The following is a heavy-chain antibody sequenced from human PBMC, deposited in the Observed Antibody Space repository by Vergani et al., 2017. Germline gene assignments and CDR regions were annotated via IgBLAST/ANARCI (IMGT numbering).Heavy chain of an antibody. CDR1: GFTVSSNY. D-gene: IGHD3-10*01. Sequence: EVQLVETGGGLIQPGGSLRLSCAASGFTVSSNYMSWVRQAPGMGLEWVSVIYSGGSTYYADSVKGRFTISRDNSKNTLYLQMHSLRAEDTAVYYCGGSGSYREINYWGQGTLVTVSS. V-gene: IGHV3-53*02. CDR2: IYSGGST. J-gene: IGHJ4*02. CDR3: GGSGSYREINY.